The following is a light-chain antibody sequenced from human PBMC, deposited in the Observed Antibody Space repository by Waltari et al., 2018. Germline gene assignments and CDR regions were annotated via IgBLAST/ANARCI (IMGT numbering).Light chain of an antibody. CDR1: SSDVGTYNP. V-gene: IGLV2-23*01. Sequence: QSALTQPASVAGSPGQSFTISCTGTSSDVGTYNPVLWYQYHSGKGPTFMIYEGSKRPSGVSNRFSCSESGNTASLTISGLQAEDEADYYCCSYAGGTTSVLFGGGTKLTVL. CDR2: EGS. CDR3: CSYAGGTTSVL. J-gene: IGLJ2*01.